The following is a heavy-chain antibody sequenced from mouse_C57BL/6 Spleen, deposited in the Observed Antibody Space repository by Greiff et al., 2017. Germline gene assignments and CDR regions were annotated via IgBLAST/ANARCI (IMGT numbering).Heavy chain of an antibody. CDR2: INPSTGGT. CDR1: GYSFTGYY. Sequence: VQLQQSGPELVKPGASVKISCKASGYSFTGYYMNWVKQSPEKSLEWIGEINPSTGGTTYNQKFKATATLTVDKSSSTAYMQLKSLTSEDSAVYYCERRGSPYWYFDVWGTGTTVTVSS. V-gene: IGHV1-42*01. J-gene: IGHJ1*03. CDR3: ERRGSPYWYFDV.